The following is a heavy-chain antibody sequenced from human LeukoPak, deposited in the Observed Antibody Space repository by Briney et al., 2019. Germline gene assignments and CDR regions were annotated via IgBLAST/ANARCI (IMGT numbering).Heavy chain of an antibody. CDR2: IYYSGST. Sequence: SETLSLTCTVSGDSISSSSYYWGWIRQPPGEGLEWIGSIYYSGSTYYNPSLKSRVTISVDTSKNQFSLKLSSVTAADTAVYYCATPSREPHYYGMDVWGQGTAVTVSS. CDR1: GDSISSSSYY. J-gene: IGHJ6*02. V-gene: IGHV4-39*01. CDR3: ATPSREPHYYGMDV. D-gene: IGHD1-14*01.